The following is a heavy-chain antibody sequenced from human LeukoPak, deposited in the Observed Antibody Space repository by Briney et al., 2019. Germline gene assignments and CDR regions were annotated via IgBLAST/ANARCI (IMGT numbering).Heavy chain of an antibody. J-gene: IGHJ4*02. D-gene: IGHD5-24*01. V-gene: IGHV3-53*01. CDR2: IYSGGST. CDR3: ARDHIGMEVVGY. Sequence: SGGSLRPSCAASGFTFSSNYMSWVRQAPGKGLEWVSVIYSGGSTYYADSVKGRFTISRDNSKNTLYLQMNSLRAEDTAVYYCARDHIGMEVVGYWGQGTLVTVSS. CDR1: GFTFSSNY.